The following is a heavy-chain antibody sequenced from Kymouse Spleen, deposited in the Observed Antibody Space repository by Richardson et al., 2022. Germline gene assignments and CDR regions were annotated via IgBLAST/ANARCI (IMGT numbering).Heavy chain of an antibody. CDR1: GFTFSSYG. V-gene: IGHV3-33*01. Sequence: QVQLVESGGGVVQPGRSLRLSCAASGFTFSSYGMHWVRQAPGKGLEWVAVIWYDGSNKYYADSVKGRFTISRDNSKNTLYLQMNSLRAEDTAVYYCATYYYGSGSYGFFDYWGQGTLVTVSS. CDR3: ATYYYGSGSYGFFDY. CDR2: IWYDGSNK. J-gene: IGHJ4*02. D-gene: IGHD3-10*01.